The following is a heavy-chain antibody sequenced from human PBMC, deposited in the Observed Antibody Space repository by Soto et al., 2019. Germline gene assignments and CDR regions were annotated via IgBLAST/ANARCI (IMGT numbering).Heavy chain of an antibody. CDR1: GGSISISSYY. CDR3: ARHRDGYNHFDY. J-gene: IGHJ4*02. CDR2: IYYSGST. Sequence: PSETLSLTCTVSGGSISISSYYWGWIRQPPGKGLEWIGSIYYSGSTYYNPSLKSRVTISVDTSKNQFSLKLSSVTAADTAMYYCARHRDGYNHFDYWGQGTLVTVSS. V-gene: IGHV4-39*01. D-gene: IGHD5-12*01.